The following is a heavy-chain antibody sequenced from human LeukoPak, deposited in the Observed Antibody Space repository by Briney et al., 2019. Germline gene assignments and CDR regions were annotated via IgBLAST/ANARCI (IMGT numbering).Heavy chain of an antibody. Sequence: GASVKVSCKASGGTFSSYAISWVRQAPGQGLEWMGRIIPIVGMPSYAQKFQGRVTITADKSTTTVYMELSSLRSEDTAVYYCARENRVGATHVIKNDYWGQGTLVTVSS. D-gene: IGHD1-26*01. J-gene: IGHJ4*02. CDR3: ARENRVGATHVIKNDY. CDR1: GGTFSSYA. V-gene: IGHV1-69*04. CDR2: IIPIVGMP.